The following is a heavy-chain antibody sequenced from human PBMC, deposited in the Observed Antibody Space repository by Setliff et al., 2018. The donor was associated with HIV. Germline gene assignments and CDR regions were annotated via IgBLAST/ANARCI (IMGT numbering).Heavy chain of an antibody. Sequence: ASVKVSCKASGYTFTSYAMHWVRQAPGQRLEWMGWSNAGNGNTKYSQNFQDRVTLTRDTSATTAYMDLSSLTSEDTAVYFCAGGPVAGLMRKWGQGTQVTVSS. CDR2: SNAGNGNT. J-gene: IGHJ4*02. CDR3: AGGPVAGLMRK. V-gene: IGHV1-3*01. CDR1: GYTFTSYA. D-gene: IGHD6-19*01.